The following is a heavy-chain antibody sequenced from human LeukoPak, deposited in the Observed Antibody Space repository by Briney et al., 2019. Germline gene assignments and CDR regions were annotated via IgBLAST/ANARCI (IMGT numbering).Heavy chain of an antibody. V-gene: IGHV3-48*01. D-gene: IGHD3-16*01. CDR2: ISSSSTTI. J-gene: IGHJ4*02. CDR1: GFMFSIYS. Sequence: PGGSLRLSCAASGFMFSIYSMSWVRRAPGKGLEWVSYISSSSTTIYYADSVKGRFTISRDNAKNSLYLQMNSLRAEDTAVYYCARTDGGDYWGQETLVTVSS. CDR3: ARTDGGDY.